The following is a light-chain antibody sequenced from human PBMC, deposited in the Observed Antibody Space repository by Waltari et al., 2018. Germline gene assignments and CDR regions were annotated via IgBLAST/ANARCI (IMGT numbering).Light chain of an antibody. Sequence: DIQMTQSPSSLSASIGDRVIITCQASQGIRKFLSWVKQKPGNVPKVLISDASNLETGVPSRFSGSGFGTYFTFTINSLQPEDIGTYFCQQYESLPLSFGGGTKVEVK. J-gene: IGKJ4*01. CDR1: QGIRKF. V-gene: IGKV1-33*01. CDR2: DAS. CDR3: QQYESLPLS.